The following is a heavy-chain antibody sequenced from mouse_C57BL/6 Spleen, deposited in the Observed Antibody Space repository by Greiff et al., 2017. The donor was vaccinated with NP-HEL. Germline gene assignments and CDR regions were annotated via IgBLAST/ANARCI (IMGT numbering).Heavy chain of an antibody. CDR2: INSDGGST. J-gene: IGHJ4*01. Sequence: EVKLMESGGGLVQPGESLKLSCESNEYEFPSHDMPWVRKTPEKRPELVAAINSDGGSTYYPDTMESRFIISRDNTKKTLYLQMTSLRSEDTALYYCARVTSGAMDYWGQGTSVTVSS. V-gene: IGHV5-2*01. CDR1: EYEFPSHD. CDR3: ARVTSGAMDY. D-gene: IGHD2-12*01.